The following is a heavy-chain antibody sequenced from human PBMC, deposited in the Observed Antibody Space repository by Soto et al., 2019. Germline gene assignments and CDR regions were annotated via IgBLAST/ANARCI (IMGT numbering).Heavy chain of an antibody. Sequence: EVQLLESGGGLVQPGGSLRLSCVASGLTFSNYAMHWVRQAPGKGLEWVSGIGYGGGGTYYADSVKGRLTISRHNSKNTVYLQMSSLRAEDTAVYYCVKDKGSTVSPSDYYYNGMDVWGQGTTVTVPS. J-gene: IGHJ6*02. V-gene: IGHV3-23*01. CDR2: IGYGGGGT. CDR1: GLTFSNYA. D-gene: IGHD4-17*01. CDR3: VKDKGSTVSPSDYYYNGMDV.